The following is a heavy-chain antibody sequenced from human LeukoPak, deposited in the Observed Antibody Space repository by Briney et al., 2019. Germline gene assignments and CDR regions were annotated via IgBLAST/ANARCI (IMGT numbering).Heavy chain of an antibody. D-gene: IGHD3/OR15-3a*01. CDR3: ARRTGYYDGFDY. Sequence: SETLSLTCTVSGGSISSYYWNWIRQPPGKGLEWIGYIYYSGSTNYKPSLKSRVTISVDTPKNQFSLKLSSVTAADTAVYYCARRTGYYDGFDYWGQGTLVTVSS. CDR2: IYYSGST. J-gene: IGHJ4*02. V-gene: IGHV4-59*01. CDR1: GGSISSYY.